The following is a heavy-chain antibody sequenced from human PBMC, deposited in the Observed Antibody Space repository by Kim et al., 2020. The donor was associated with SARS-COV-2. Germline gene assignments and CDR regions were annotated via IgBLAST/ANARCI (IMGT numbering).Heavy chain of an antibody. CDR2: INAGGSRT. D-gene: IGHD5-18*01. CDR1: RSTLSGYA. J-gene: IGHJ6*01. V-gene: IGHV3-23*03. CDR3: AKDGRGFGYGPSSYGMD. Sequence: GGSLRLSCATSRSTLSGYAMHWVRQAPGEGLEWVSVINAGGSRTDYADSVKGRFTISRDTSKSTLYLQMNGLRAEDTAIYYCAKDGRGFGYGPSSYGMD.